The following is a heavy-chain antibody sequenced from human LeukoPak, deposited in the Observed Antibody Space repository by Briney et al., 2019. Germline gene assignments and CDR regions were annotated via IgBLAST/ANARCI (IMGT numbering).Heavy chain of an antibody. CDR1: GFTFSSYG. D-gene: IGHD5-12*01. Sequence: GGSLRLSCAASGFTFSSYGMHWVRQAPGKGLEWVAFIRYDGSNKYYADSVEGRFTISRDNSKNTLYLQMNSLRAEDTAVYYCATITIVATPFDYWGQGTLVTVSS. V-gene: IGHV3-30*02. CDR2: IRYDGSNK. J-gene: IGHJ4*02. CDR3: ATITIVATPFDY.